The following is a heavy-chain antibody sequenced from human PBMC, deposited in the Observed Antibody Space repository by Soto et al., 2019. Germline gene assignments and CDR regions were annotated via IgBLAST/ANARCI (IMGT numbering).Heavy chain of an antibody. D-gene: IGHD3-9*01. CDR2: IKQDGSEK. Sequence: GGSLRLSCAASGFTFSSYWMSGVRQAPGKGLEWVANIKQDGSEKYYVDSVKGRFTISRDNAKNSLYLQMNSLRAEDTAVYYCARFQGTRYYDILTGGYYYYGMDVWGQGTTVTVSS. V-gene: IGHV3-7*05. CDR3: ARFQGTRYYDILTGGYYYYGMDV. J-gene: IGHJ6*02. CDR1: GFTFSSYW.